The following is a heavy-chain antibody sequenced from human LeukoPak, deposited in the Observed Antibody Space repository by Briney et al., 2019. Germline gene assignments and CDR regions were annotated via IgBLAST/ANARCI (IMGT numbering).Heavy chain of an antibody. CDR2: ISAYNGNT. V-gene: IGHV1-18*01. D-gene: IGHD3-22*01. Sequence: ASVKVSCKASGYSFTSYGISWVRQAPGQGLEWMGWISAYNGNTNYAQKLQGRVTMTTDTSTSTAYMELRSLRSDDRAVYYFTRDSYYYDSSQGYWGQGTLVTVSS. CDR3: TRDSYYYDSSQGY. CDR1: GYSFTSYG. J-gene: IGHJ4*02.